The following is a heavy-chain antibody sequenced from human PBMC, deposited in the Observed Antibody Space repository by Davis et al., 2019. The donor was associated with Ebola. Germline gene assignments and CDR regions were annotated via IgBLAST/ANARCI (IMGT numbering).Heavy chain of an antibody. CDR1: GFTFSSYG. D-gene: IGHD5-12*01. J-gene: IGHJ3*02. Sequence: GGSLRLSCAASGFTFSSYGMHWVRQAPGKGLEWVAVISYDGSNKYYADSVKGRFTISRDNSKNTLYLQMNSLRAEDTAVYYCASSGLRDAFDIWGQGTMVTVSS. CDR2: ISYDGSNK. CDR3: ASSGLRDAFDI. V-gene: IGHV3-30*03.